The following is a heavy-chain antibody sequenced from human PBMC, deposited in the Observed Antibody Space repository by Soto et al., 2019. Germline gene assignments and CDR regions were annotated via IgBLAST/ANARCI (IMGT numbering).Heavy chain of an antibody. V-gene: IGHV4-59*01. D-gene: IGHD2-2*03. CDR3: AREGNLGRWIQPLDS. CDR2: IHYNGNT. Sequence: SETLSLTCPVSGYPNSRYSWSWIRQPPGKGLEWIGNIHYNGNTKYSPSLKSRVTRSVDTSKNHFSLKLISVTTADTAVYFCAREGNLGRWIQPLDSWGQGTLVTVSS. CDR1: GYPNSRYS. J-gene: IGHJ4*02.